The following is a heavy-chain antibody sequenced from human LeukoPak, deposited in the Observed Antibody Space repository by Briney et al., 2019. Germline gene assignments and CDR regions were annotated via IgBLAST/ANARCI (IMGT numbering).Heavy chain of an antibody. CDR3: AKDLYGSGSRGNDY. CDR1: GFTFSSYG. D-gene: IGHD3-10*01. J-gene: IGHJ4*02. CDR2: ISYDGSNK. Sequence: PGGSLRLSCAASGFTFSSYGMHWVRRAPGKGLEWVAVISYDGSNKYYADSVKGRFTISRDNSKNTLYLQMNSLRAEDTAVYYCAKDLYGSGSRGNDYWGQGTLVTVSS. V-gene: IGHV3-30*18.